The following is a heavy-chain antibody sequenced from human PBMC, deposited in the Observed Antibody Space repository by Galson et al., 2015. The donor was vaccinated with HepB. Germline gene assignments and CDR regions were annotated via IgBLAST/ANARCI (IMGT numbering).Heavy chain of an antibody. J-gene: IGHJ4*02. D-gene: IGHD6-19*01. Sequence: SLRLSCAASGFTFSSYAIHWVRQAPGKGLEYVSAISNSGDSKFYADSVKGRFAISRDNSKNTLYLQMTSLRAEDTAVYYCVKGWSSGWSPGDSWGQGTLVTVSS. CDR3: VKGWSSGWSPGDS. CDR1: GFTFSSYA. V-gene: IGHV3-64D*06. CDR2: ISNSGDSK.